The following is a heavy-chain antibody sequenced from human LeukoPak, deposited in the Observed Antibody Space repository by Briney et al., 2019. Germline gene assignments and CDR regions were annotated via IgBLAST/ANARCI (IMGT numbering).Heavy chain of an antibody. D-gene: IGHD3-3*01. V-gene: IGHV4-34*01. Sequence: SETLSLTCAVYGGSFSGYYWSWIRQPPGKGLEWIGEINHSGSTNYNPSLKSRVTISVDTSKNQFSLKLSSVTAADTAVYYCATTTYYDFWSGYYSPWGQGTLVTVSS. CDR2: INHSGST. CDR3: ATTTYYDFWSGYYSP. CDR1: GGSFSGYY. J-gene: IGHJ5*02.